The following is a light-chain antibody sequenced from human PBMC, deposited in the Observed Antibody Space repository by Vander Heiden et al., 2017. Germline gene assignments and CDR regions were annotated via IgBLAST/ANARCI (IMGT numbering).Light chain of an antibody. CDR2: SAS. CDR3: QQYYSTPET. CDR1: QRVLYSSNNKNY. Sequence: DIMMTQSPDSLVVALGERATIICKCSQRVLYSSNNKNYLTGYQQKPGQPPKLLIYSASTRESGVPARFSGSGSGTDFTLTISSLQAEDVAVYYCQQYYSTPETFGQGTKVEIK. J-gene: IGKJ1*01. V-gene: IGKV4-1*01.